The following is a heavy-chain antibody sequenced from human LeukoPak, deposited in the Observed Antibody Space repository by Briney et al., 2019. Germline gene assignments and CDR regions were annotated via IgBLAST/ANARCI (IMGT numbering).Heavy chain of an antibody. V-gene: IGHV3-11*04. CDR3: AREDLKAQYDIYGSLDH. Sequence: PGGSLRLSCAASGFTFSDYNMRWIRQAPGKGLEWVSSISRSGSTKYYADSVKGRFTISRDNAKNSLYLQMNSLRAEDTAVYYCAREDLKAQYDIYGSLDHWGQGTLVTVSS. D-gene: IGHD3-9*01. J-gene: IGHJ1*01. CDR1: GFTFSDYN. CDR2: ISRSGSTK.